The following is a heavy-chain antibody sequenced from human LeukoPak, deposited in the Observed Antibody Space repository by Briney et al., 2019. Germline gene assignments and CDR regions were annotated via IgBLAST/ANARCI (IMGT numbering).Heavy chain of an antibody. Sequence: ASVKVSCKASGYTFTGYYMHWVRQAPGQGLEWMGWISAYNGNTNYAQKLQGRVTMTTDTSTSTAYMELRSLRSDDTAVYYCARDGERWLQLPRLAWFDPWGQGTLVTVSS. J-gene: IGHJ5*02. V-gene: IGHV1-18*04. CDR3: ARDGERWLQLPRLAWFDP. D-gene: IGHD5-24*01. CDR1: GYTFTGYY. CDR2: ISAYNGNT.